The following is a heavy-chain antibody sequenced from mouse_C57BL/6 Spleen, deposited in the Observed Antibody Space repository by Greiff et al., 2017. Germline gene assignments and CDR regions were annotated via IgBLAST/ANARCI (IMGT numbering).Heavy chain of an antibody. CDR1: GYAFSSSW. Sequence: QVQLQQSGPELVKPGASVKISCKASGYAFSSSWMNWVKQRPGQGLEWIGRIYPGDGDTNYNGKFKGKATLTADKSSSTAYMQLSSLTSEDSAVYFCAREGNSNFIYAMDYWGQGTSVTVSS. CDR2: IYPGDGDT. D-gene: IGHD2-5*01. J-gene: IGHJ4*01. V-gene: IGHV1-82*01. CDR3: AREGNSNFIYAMDY.